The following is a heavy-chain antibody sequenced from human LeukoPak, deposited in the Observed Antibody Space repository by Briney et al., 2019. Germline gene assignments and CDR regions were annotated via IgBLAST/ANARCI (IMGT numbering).Heavy chain of an antibody. V-gene: IGHV4-4*07. CDR3: AKGPSGSYGFDY. CDR2: ISSSGSA. D-gene: IGHD6-19*01. Sequence: NPSETLSLTCTVSGGSISGSYWSWLRQPAGKGLEWIGRISSSGSANYNPSLKSRVTMSIDTPKNQFSLKLSTVTAADTAVYYCAKGPSGSYGFDYWGPGTQVTVSS. J-gene: IGHJ4*02. CDR1: GGSISGSY.